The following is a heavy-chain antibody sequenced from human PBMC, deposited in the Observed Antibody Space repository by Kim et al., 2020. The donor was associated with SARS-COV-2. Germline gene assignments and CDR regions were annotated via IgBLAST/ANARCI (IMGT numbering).Heavy chain of an antibody. Sequence: GGSLRLSCAASGFTFDDYAMHWVRQAPGKGLEWVSLISGDGGSTYYADSVKGRFTISRDNSKNSLYLQMNSLRTEDTALYYCAKDLDRQLYYYGMDVWGQGTTVTVSS. J-gene: IGHJ6*02. V-gene: IGHV3-43*02. D-gene: IGHD6-13*01. CDR1: GFTFDDYA. CDR2: ISGDGGST. CDR3: AKDLDRQLYYYGMDV.